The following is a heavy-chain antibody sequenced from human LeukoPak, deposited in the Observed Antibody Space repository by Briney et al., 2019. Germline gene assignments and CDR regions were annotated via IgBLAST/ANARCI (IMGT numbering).Heavy chain of an antibody. CDR3: ARGLAARRNYYYYMDV. CDR1: GGSFSGYY. J-gene: IGHJ6*03. Sequence: PSETLSLTCAVYGGSFSGYYWIWIRQPPGKGREGLGEINHSGSTNYNPSLKSRVTISVDTSKNQFSLKLSSVTAADTAVYYCARGLAARRNYYYYMDVWGKGTTVTVSS. D-gene: IGHD6-6*01. CDR2: INHSGST. V-gene: IGHV4-34*01.